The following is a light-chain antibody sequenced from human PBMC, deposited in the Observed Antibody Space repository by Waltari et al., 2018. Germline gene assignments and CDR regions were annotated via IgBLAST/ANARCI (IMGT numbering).Light chain of an antibody. CDR1: SSDVGGYNS. CDR3: SSFTTKRTLV. Sequence: QSALTQPASVSGSPGQSLTISCTGTSSDVGGYNSLSWYQQHPGRAPNLKIYDVVNRPSGVSTRFSGSKSGNTASLTISGLQGEDEAVYYCSSFTTKRTLVFGGGTKLTVL. CDR2: DVV. J-gene: IGLJ3*02. V-gene: IGLV2-14*03.